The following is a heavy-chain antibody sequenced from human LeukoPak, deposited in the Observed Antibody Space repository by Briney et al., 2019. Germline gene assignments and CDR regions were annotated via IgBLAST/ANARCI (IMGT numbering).Heavy chain of an antibody. D-gene: IGHD6-13*01. V-gene: IGHV3-74*01. CDR1: GFTFRSYW. CDR2: INRDGSST. Sequence: GGSLRLSCAASGFTFRSYWMHWVRQAPGKGLVWVSRINRDGSSTNHADSVKGRFTISRDNAKNTLYLQMNSLRAEVTAVYYCVRDDSSHFDYWGQGALVTVSS. CDR3: VRDDSSHFDY. J-gene: IGHJ4*02.